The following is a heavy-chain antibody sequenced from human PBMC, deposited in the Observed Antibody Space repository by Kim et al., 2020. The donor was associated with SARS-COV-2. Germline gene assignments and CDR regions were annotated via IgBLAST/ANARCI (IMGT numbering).Heavy chain of an antibody. CDR2: IYHSGST. CDR1: GGSISSSNW. Sequence: SETLCLTCAVSGGSISSSNWWSWVRQPPGKGLEWIGEIYHSGSTNYNPSLKSRVTISVDKSKNQFSLKLSSVTAADTAVYYCARHITMIGWGAPQYGMDVWGQGATVTVPS. V-gene: IGHV4-4*02. D-gene: IGHD3-22*01. CDR3: ARHITMIGWGAPQYGMDV. J-gene: IGHJ6*02.